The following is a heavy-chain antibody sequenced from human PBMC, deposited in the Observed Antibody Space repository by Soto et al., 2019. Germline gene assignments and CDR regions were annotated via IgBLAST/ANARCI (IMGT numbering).Heavy chain of an antibody. V-gene: IGHV1-18*01. CDR1: GYTFINYG. Sequence: ASVKVSCKTSGYTFINYGISWVRQAPGQGPEWMGWISPYNGNTNYAQKLQGRVTMTTDTSTSTAYMELRSLRSDDTAVYYCAREPRGMDVWGQGTTVTVSS. CDR2: ISPYNGNT. J-gene: IGHJ6*02. CDR3: AREPRGMDV.